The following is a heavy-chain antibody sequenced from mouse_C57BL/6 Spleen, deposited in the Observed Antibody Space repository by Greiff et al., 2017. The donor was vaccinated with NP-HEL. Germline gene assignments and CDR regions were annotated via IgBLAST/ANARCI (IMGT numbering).Heavy chain of an antibody. V-gene: IGHV5-9-1*02. Sequence: EVMLVESGEGLVKPGGSLKLSCAASGFTFSSYAMSWVRQTPEKRLEWVAYISSGGDYIYYADTVKGRFTISRDNARNTLYLQMSSLKSEDTAMYYCTRKALYYGSSYWYFDVWGTGTTVTVSS. CDR2: ISSGGDYI. CDR3: TRKALYYGSSYWYFDV. CDR1: GFTFSSYA. D-gene: IGHD1-1*01. J-gene: IGHJ1*03.